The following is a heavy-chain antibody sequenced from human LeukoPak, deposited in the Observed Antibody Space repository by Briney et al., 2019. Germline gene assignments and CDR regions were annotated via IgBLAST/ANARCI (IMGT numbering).Heavy chain of an antibody. CDR3: AKGYGGYYDSSDY. D-gene: IGHD3-22*01. Sequence: GGSLRLSCAASGFTFSSYAMSWVRQAPGKGLEWVSAISGSGGSTYYADSVKGRFTISRDNSENTLYPQMNSLRAEDTAVYYCAKGYGGYYDSSDYWGQGTLVTVSS. V-gene: IGHV3-23*01. J-gene: IGHJ4*02. CDR2: ISGSGGST. CDR1: GFTFSSYA.